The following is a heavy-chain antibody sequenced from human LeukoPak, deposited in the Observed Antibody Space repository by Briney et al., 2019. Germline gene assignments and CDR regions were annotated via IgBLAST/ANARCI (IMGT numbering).Heavy chain of an antibody. D-gene: IGHD3-22*01. CDR3: ATGDFYDSSGYYEVAY. CDR2: MNPNSGNT. CDR1: GYTFTSYD. V-gene: IGHV1-8*01. J-gene: IGHJ4*02. Sequence: GASVKVSCKASGYTFTSYDINWVRQATGQGLEWMGWMNPNSGNTGYAQKFQGRVTMTRNTSISTAYMELSSLRSEDTAVYYCATGDFYDSSGYYEVAYWGQGTLVTVSS.